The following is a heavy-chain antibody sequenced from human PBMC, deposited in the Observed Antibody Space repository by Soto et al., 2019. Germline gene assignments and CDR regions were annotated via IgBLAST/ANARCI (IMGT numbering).Heavy chain of an antibody. CDR3: ARERAIAAADDVDYYGMDV. J-gene: IGHJ6*02. V-gene: IGHV4-31*03. CDR1: GGSISSGGYY. Sequence: SETLSLTCTVSGGSISSGGYYWSWIRQHPGKGLEWIGYIYYSGSTYYNPSLKSRVTISVDTSKNQFSLKLSSVTAADTAVYYCARERAIAAADDVDYYGMDVWGQGTTVTVS. D-gene: IGHD6-13*01. CDR2: IYYSGST.